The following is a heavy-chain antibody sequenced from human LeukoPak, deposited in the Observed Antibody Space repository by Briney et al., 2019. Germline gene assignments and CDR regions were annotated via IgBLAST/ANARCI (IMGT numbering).Heavy chain of an antibody. CDR3: ATRDYYYYYGMDV. Sequence: SVKVSCKASGGTFSSYAISWVRQAPGQGLEWTGGIIPIFGTANYAQKFQGRVTITADKSTSTAYMELSSLRSEDTAVYYCATRDYYYYYGMDVWGKGTTVTVSS. V-gene: IGHV1-69*06. J-gene: IGHJ6*04. CDR1: GGTFSSYA. CDR2: IIPIFGTA.